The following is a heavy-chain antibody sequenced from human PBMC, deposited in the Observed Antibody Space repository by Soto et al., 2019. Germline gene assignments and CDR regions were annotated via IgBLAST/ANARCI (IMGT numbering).Heavy chain of an antibody. D-gene: IGHD1-1*01. Sequence: GGSLRLSCAASGFTFSSYSMNWVRQAPGKGLEWVSSISSSSSCIYYADSVKGRFTISRDNAKNSLYLQMNSQRAEDTAVYYCAREPRPRAFDIWGQGTMVTVSS. V-gene: IGHV3-21*01. CDR1: GFTFSSYS. J-gene: IGHJ3*02. CDR2: ISSSSSCI. CDR3: AREPRPRAFDI.